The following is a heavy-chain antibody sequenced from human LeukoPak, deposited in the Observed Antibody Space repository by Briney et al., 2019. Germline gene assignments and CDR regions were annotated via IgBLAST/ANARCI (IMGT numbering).Heavy chain of an antibody. V-gene: IGHV4-34*01. CDR2: INHSGST. J-gene: IGHJ3*02. CDR1: GGSFSGYY. Sequence: KPSETLSLTCAVYGGSFSGYYWSWIRQPPGKGLEWIGEINHSGSTNYNPSLKSRVTIPVDTSKNQFSLKLSSVTAADTAVYYCAGPRRGYSYGPGAFDIWGQGTMVTVSS. CDR3: AGPRRGYSYGPGAFDI. D-gene: IGHD5-18*01.